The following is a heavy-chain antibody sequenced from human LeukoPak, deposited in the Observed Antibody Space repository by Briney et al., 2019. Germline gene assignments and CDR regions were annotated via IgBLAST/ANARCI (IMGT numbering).Heavy chain of an antibody. Sequence: GGSLRLSCAASGFTFSSYAMHWVRQAPGKGLEWVAVISYDGSNKYYADSVKGRFTISRDNSKNTLYLQMNSLRAEDTAVYYCARERTPLTEQWLVRGEYFQHWGQGTLVTVSS. CDR1: GFTFSSYA. V-gene: IGHV3-30*04. D-gene: IGHD6-19*01. CDR3: ARERTPLTEQWLVRGEYFQH. CDR2: ISYDGSNK. J-gene: IGHJ1*01.